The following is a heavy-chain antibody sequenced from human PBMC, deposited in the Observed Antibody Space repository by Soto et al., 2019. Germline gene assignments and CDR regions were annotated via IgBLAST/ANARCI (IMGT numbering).Heavy chain of an antibody. Sequence: QVQLVESGGGVVQPGRSLRLSCAASGFTFSNYAMHWVRQAPGKGLEWVAVISYDGINKYYADSVRGRFTISRDNSKNTXYXXMNSLRAEDTAVYYCARENYDSSGYYDYYYYGMDVWGQGTTVTVSS. V-gene: IGHV3-30-3*01. J-gene: IGHJ6*02. D-gene: IGHD3-22*01. CDR1: GFTFSNYA. CDR2: ISYDGINK. CDR3: ARENYDSSGYYDYYYYGMDV.